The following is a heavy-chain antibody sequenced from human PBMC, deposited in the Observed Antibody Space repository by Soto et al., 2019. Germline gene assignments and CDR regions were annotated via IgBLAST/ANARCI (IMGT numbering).Heavy chain of an antibody. D-gene: IGHD3-3*01. CDR1: GDTFTSYY. Sequence: SVKVSCKAPGDTFTSYYLNWVRQAPGQGLEWMGVINPHGGSTKYAQKFQGRITMTRDTSRSTVYMELSSLRSDDTAIYYCARSSGGNFGIIIEGSNWFDPWGQGTLVTSPQ. CDR2: INPHGGST. J-gene: IGHJ5*02. V-gene: IGHV1-46*01. CDR3: ARSSGGNFGIIIEGSNWFDP.